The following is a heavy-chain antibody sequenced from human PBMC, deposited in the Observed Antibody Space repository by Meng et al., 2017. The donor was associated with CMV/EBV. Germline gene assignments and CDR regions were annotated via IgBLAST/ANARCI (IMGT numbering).Heavy chain of an antibody. D-gene: IGHD2-15*01. Sequence: QVQLQQGGEGLLKPSETLSLTCAVYGGSFSGYYWSWIRQPPGKGLEWIGEINHSGSTNYNPSLKSRVTISVDTSKNQFSLKLSSVTAADTAVYYCASSLTYPDYWGQGTLVTASS. V-gene: IGHV4-34*01. CDR3: ASSLTYPDY. CDR1: GGSFSGYY. J-gene: IGHJ4*02. CDR2: INHSGST.